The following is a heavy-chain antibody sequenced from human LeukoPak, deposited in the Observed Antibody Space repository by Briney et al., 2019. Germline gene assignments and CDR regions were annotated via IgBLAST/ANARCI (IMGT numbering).Heavy chain of an antibody. Sequence: GGSLRLSCAASGFFSSYGMHWVRLAPGKGLEWVALTWYGSNKYYADSVKGRFTISRDNSKNTLSLQMNSLRAEDTAVYYCARAHYNWNEPPFDSWGQGTLVTVSS. CDR1: GFFSSYG. CDR3: ARAHYNWNEPPFDS. CDR2: TWYGSNK. V-gene: IGHV3-33*01. J-gene: IGHJ4*02. D-gene: IGHD1-20*01.